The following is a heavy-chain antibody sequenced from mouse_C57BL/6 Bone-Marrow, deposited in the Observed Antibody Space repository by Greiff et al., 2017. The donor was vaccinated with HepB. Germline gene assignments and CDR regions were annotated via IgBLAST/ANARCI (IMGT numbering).Heavy chain of an antibody. CDR1: GFTFTDYY. V-gene: IGHV7-3*01. D-gene: IGHD2-3*01. CDR3: ARYSRWLHFAY. Sequence: EVLLVESGGGLVQPGGSLSLSCAASGFTFTDYYMSWVRQPPGKALEWLGLIRKKANGYTTEYSASVKGRFTISRDNSKSILYLQRNALRAEDSASYCCARYSRWLHFAYWGQGTLVTVSA. J-gene: IGHJ3*01. CDR2: IRKKANGYTT.